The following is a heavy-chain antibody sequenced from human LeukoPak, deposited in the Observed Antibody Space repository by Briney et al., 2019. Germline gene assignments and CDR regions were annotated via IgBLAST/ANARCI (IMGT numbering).Heavy chain of an antibody. V-gene: IGHV1-69*04. Sequence: SVKVSCKASGGTFSSYAISWVRQAPGQGLEWMGRIIPILGIANYAQKFQGRVTITADKSTSTAYTELSSLRSEDTAVYYCASTLDYIWGSYRNNWFDPWGQGTLVTVSS. CDR3: ASTLDYIWGSYRNNWFDP. J-gene: IGHJ5*02. D-gene: IGHD3-16*02. CDR1: GGTFSSYA. CDR2: IIPILGIA.